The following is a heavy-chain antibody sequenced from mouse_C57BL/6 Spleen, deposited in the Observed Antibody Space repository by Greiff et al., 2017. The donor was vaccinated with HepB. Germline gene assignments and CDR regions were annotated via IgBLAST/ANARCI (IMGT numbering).Heavy chain of an antibody. V-gene: IGHV1-64*01. CDR2: IHPNSGST. J-gene: IGHJ2*01. CDR3: ARRGYYGSSQGYYFDY. D-gene: IGHD1-1*01. CDR1: GYTFTSYW. Sequence: QVHVKQPGAELVKPGASVKLSCKASGYTFTSYWMHWVKQRPGQGLEWIGMIHPNSGSTNYNEKFKSKATLTVDKSSSTAYMQLSSLTSEDSAVYYCARRGYYGSSQGYYFDYWGQGTTLTVSS.